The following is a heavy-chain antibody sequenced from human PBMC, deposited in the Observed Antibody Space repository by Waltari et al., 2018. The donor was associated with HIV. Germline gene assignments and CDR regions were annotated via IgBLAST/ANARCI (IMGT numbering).Heavy chain of an antibody. J-gene: IGHJ3*01. Sequence: EVQLLESGGGLVQPGGSLRLACAASGFNFRNCAMRWVRQAPGKGPEWVSALSGSGSTASYADYVKGRFTISRDFSNNTLCLQMNNLRAEDTAVYFCAKSMRDLRPSAFDVWGQGTMVAISS. V-gene: IGHV3-23*01. CDR3: AKSMRDLRPSAFDV. D-gene: IGHD2-8*01. CDR1: GFNFRNCA. CDR2: LSGSGSTA.